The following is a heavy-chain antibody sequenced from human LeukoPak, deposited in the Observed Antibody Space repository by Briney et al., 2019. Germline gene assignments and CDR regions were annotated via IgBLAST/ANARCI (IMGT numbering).Heavy chain of an antibody. CDR2: ISVDGNNK. D-gene: IGHD2-2*01. CDR3: AKAAYCTSTSCHFSGYAQRPLDS. J-gene: IGHJ4*02. CDR1: GFTFSDYY. Sequence: GGSLRLSCAASGFTFSDYYMSWIRQAPGKGLEWVAGISVDGNNKDYSDSVKGRFTISRDNSKNTLYLQMNSLRAEDTAVYYCAKAAYCTSTSCHFSGYAQRPLDSWGQGTLVTVSS. V-gene: IGHV3-30*18.